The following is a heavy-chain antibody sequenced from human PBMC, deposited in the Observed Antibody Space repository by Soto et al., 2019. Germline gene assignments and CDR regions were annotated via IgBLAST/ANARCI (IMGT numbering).Heavy chain of an antibody. V-gene: IGHV4-34*01. D-gene: IGHD2-8*01. Sequence: SETLALTCAVYGGSFSGYYWSWIRQPPGKGLEWIGEINHSGSTNYNPSLKSRVTISVDTSKNQFSLKLSSVTAADTAVYYCAESPGVFGRVDYWGEGTLVPVCS. CDR2: INHSGST. CDR3: AESPGVFGRVDY. CDR1: GGSFSGYY. J-gene: IGHJ4*02.